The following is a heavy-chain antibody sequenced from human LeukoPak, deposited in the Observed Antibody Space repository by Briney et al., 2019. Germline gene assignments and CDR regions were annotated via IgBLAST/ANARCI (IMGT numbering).Heavy chain of an antibody. CDR3: ARDPSMVRGVYFDY. J-gene: IGHJ4*02. CDR2: ISYDGSNK. CDR1: GFTFSSYA. Sequence: GGSLRLSCAASGFTFSSYAMQWVRQAPGKGLEWVAVISYDGSNKYYADSVKGRFTISRDNSKNTLYLQMNSLRAEDTAVYYCARDPSMVRGVYFDYWGQGTLVTVSS. D-gene: IGHD3-10*01. V-gene: IGHV3-30*04.